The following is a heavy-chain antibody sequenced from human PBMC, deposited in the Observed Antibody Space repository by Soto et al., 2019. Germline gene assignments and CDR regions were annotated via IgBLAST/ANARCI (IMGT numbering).Heavy chain of an antibody. CDR3: ARDLGSSWYPEYFQH. Sequence: EVQLVESGGGLVQPGGSLRLSCAASGFTFSSYSMNWVRQAPGKGLEWVSYISSSSSTIYYADSVKGRFTISRDNAKNSLYLQMNSLRAEDTAVCYCARDLGSSWYPEYFQHWGQGTLVTVSS. J-gene: IGHJ1*01. CDR1: GFTFSSYS. CDR2: ISSSSSTI. D-gene: IGHD6-13*01. V-gene: IGHV3-48*01.